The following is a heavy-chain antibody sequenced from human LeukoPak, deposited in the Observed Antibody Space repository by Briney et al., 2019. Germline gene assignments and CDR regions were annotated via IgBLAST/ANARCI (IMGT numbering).Heavy chain of an antibody. CDR3: ARVAPGARDI. CDR1: GFTFSSYW. V-gene: IGHV3-74*01. CDR2: INSDGSST. D-gene: IGHD2-15*01. Sequence: GGSLRLSCAPSGFTFSSYWMHWVRQAPGKGLVCVSGINSDGSSTSYADSVNGRFTISRDNAKNKMYLQMNSLRAEDTAVYYCARVAPGARDIWGQGTMVTVSS. J-gene: IGHJ3*02.